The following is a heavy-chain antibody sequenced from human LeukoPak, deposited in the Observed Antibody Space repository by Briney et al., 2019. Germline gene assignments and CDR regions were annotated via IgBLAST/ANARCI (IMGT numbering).Heavy chain of an antibody. CDR2: ISSSSSYI. J-gene: IGHJ4*02. CDR1: GFTFSSYS. V-gene: IGHV3-21*01. CDR3: ARDFYGDSAVDY. Sequence: GGSLRLSCAASGFTFSSYSMNWVRQAPGKGLEWASSISSSSSYIYYADSVKGRFTISRDNAKNSLYLQMNSLRAEDTAVYYCARDFYGDSAVDYWGQGTLVTVSS. D-gene: IGHD4-17*01.